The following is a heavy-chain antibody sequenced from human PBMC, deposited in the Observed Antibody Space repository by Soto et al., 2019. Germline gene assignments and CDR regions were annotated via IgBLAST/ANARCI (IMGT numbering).Heavy chain of an antibody. CDR3: ARDASRGRGFGELSGLGY. D-gene: IGHD3-10*01. Sequence: QVQLVESGGGVVQPGRSLRLSCAASGFTFSSYAMHWVRQAPGKGLEWVAVMSYDGSNKYHADSVKGRFTISRDNSKKTLYLQMNSRRAGDTAVYYGARDASRGRGFGELSGLGYWGQGTLVTVSS. J-gene: IGHJ4*02. CDR1: GFTFSSYA. CDR2: MSYDGSNK. V-gene: IGHV3-30-3*01.